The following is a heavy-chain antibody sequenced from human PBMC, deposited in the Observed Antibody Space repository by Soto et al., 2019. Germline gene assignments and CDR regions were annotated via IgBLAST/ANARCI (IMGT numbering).Heavy chain of an antibody. CDR2: INHSGST. V-gene: IGHV4-34*01. Sequence: SETLSLTCAVYGGSFSGYYWTLIRQPPGTGLEWIGEINHSGSTNYNPSLKSRVTISVDTSKNQFSLKLTSVTAADTAVYYCARDKITGRFGYWGQGTLVTVSS. J-gene: IGHJ4*02. D-gene: IGHD2-8*02. CDR1: GGSFSGYY. CDR3: ARDKITGRFGY.